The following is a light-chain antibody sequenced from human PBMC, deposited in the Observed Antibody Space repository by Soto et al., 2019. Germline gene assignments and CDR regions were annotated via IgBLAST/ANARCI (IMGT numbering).Light chain of an antibody. Sequence: SYLAHPGSCCVSRGHTFTISCSGSSSSIVANSVNWYQQVPGKAPKFLISSNNQRPSGVPDRLSGSKSGTSDSLAISGLQSEDEPEPYSAAWADTLDVFYVLGSGKKVHVL. J-gene: IGLJ1*01. CDR2: SNN. V-gene: IGLV1-44*01. CDR1: SSSIVANS. CDR3: AAWADTLDVFYV.